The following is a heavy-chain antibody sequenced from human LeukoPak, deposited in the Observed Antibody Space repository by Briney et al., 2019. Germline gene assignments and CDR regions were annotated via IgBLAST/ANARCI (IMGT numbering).Heavy chain of an antibody. CDR1: GGSIGGYY. CDR3: ARGPLVGGYDY. D-gene: IGHD5-12*01. Sequence: SETLSLTCTVSGGSIGGYYWSWIRQPPGKGLQWIGYIYYSGSTNYNPSLKSRVTISVDTSNNQFSLNVSSVTSADTAVYYCARGPLVGGYDYWGQGTQVSVSS. V-gene: IGHV4-59*01. J-gene: IGHJ4*02. CDR2: IYYSGST.